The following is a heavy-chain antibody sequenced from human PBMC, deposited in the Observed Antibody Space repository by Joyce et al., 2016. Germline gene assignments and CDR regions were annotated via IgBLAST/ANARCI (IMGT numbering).Heavy chain of an antibody. CDR1: GYTFTAAY. Sequence: QVQLVQSGAEVRKPGASVKFSCKSSGYTFTAAYIYWLRQAPGQGFEWMGWINPSRGATKYSQKFQDRVTMARDTSINTAFMELNSLGLDDTAVYYCAKFSDTHYFYDPWGQGTQVTVSS. CDR3: AKFSDTHYFYDP. J-gene: IGHJ5*02. CDR2: INPSRGAT. V-gene: IGHV1-2*02. D-gene: IGHD2/OR15-2a*01.